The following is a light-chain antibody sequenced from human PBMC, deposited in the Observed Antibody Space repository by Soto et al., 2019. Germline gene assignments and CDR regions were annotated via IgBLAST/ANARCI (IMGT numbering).Light chain of an antibody. V-gene: IGLV1-40*01. CDR1: SSNIGAGYD. CDR3: QSYDSSLSGAWV. CDR2: GNS. J-gene: IGLJ1*01. Sequence: QSVLTQPPSVSGAPGQRVTISCTGSSSNIGAGYDVHWYQPLPGTAPKLLIYGNSNRPSGVPDRLSGSKSGTSASLAITGLLAEDEADYYCQSYDSSLSGAWVFGTGTKLTVL.